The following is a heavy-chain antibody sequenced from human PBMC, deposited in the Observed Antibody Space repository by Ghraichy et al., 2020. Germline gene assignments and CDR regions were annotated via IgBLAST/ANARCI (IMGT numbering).Heavy chain of an antibody. V-gene: IGHV3-30*04. Sequence: GGSLRLSCATSEFTFSSYAMHWVRQAPGKGLQWVAVMSDNGRDSFYADSVKGRFTISRDTSKNTLYLQMNSLRLEDTAVYYCAREPVANGRLGNYYGMDVWGQGTTVTVSS. CDR1: EFTFSSYA. CDR2: MSDNGRDS. CDR3: AREPVANGRLGNYYGMDV. J-gene: IGHJ6*02. D-gene: IGHD6-19*01.